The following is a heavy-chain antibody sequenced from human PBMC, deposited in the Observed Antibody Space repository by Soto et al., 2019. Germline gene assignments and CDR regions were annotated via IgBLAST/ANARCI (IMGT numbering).Heavy chain of an antibody. CDR3: ARDGWGSNWYFDL. Sequence: GGSLRLSCGAPGVTFKYYGMHWVRQAPGKGLEWVAVISYDGKQTYYADSVKGRFTISKDKSKRTLFLQMNSLRVDDTAVYYCARDGWGSNWYFDLWGRGTLVTVSS. V-gene: IGHV3-30*03. J-gene: IGHJ2*01. CDR2: ISYDGKQT. CDR1: GVTFKYYG. D-gene: IGHD3-16*01.